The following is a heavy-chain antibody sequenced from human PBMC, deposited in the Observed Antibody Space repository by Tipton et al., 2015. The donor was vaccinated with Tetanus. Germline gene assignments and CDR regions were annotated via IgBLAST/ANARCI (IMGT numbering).Heavy chain of an antibody. V-gene: IGHV5-51*01. CDR3: ARAHCTDGVCNFDF. D-gene: IGHD2-8*01. CDR2: IYPGDSDT. J-gene: IGHJ4*02. Sequence: VQLVQSGGEVKKPGESLKISCKGSGYIFNNYWIGWVRQKPGKGLEWMGIIYPGDSDTRYSPSFQGQVTISVDKSINTAYLQWSSLKASDTSVVYCARAHCTDGVCNFDFWGQGALVTVAS. CDR1: GYIFNNYW.